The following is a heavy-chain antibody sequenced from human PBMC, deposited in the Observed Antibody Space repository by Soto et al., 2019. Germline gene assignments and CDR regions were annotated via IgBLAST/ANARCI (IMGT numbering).Heavy chain of an antibody. Sequence: QVQRMESGGGVVQPGRSLRLSCAASGFTFSSYGTHWVRQAPGKGLEWVAVIWYDGSNKYYADSVKGRFTISRDNSKNTLYLQMNSLRAEDTAVYYCARDYSLDFFVYRDKPSVSDAFDIWGQRTMVTVSS. CDR2: IWYDGSNK. CDR3: ARDYSLDFFVYRDKPSVSDAFDI. J-gene: IGHJ3*02. V-gene: IGHV3-33*01. D-gene: IGHD4-17*01. CDR1: GFTFSSYG.